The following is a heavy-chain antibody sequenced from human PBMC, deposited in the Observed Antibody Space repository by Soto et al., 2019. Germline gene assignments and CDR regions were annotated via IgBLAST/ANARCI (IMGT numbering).Heavy chain of an antibody. V-gene: IGHV3-30*18. CDR1: GFTFTSYG. D-gene: IGHD2-21*01. J-gene: IGHJ5*02. CDR2: TSFDGNNK. Sequence: QVQLVESGGGVVQPGRSLRLSCAASGFTFTSYGMHWVRQAPGKGLEWVALTSFDGNNKYYADSVKGRFTISKDSSNNTLYLQMGRLIPEPTAVYYCAKGRGSPVVLDPWGQGTLGTV. CDR3: AKGRGSPVVLDP.